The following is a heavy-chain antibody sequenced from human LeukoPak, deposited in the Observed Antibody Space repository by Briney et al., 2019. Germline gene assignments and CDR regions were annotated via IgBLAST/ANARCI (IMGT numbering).Heavy chain of an antibody. CDR3: ATHDSAVMVTSAFDF. J-gene: IGHJ5*01. V-gene: IGHV4-4*07. D-gene: IGHD3-22*01. CDR1: GASINSYY. CDR2: FYNSGNT. Sequence: PSETLSLTCTVSGASINSYYWSWIRQPAGKGPESIGHFYNSGNTNYNPSLKSRVTMSVDTSKNQFSLKLSSVTAADTAVYYCATHDSAVMVTSAFDFWGQGILVTVSS.